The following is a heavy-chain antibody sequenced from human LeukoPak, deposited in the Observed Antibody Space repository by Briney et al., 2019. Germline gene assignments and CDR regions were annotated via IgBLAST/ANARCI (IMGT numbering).Heavy chain of an antibody. Sequence: ASVKVSCKASGYTFTDYYMHWVRQATGQGLEWMGWMNPNTGNTGYAQKFQGRVTMTRNTSIRTAYMELSSLRSEDTAVYYCARKFLGSRGYYFDYWGQGTLVTVSS. V-gene: IGHV1-8*02. D-gene: IGHD3-10*01. CDR1: GYTFTDYY. J-gene: IGHJ4*02. CDR2: MNPNTGNT. CDR3: ARKFLGSRGYYFDY.